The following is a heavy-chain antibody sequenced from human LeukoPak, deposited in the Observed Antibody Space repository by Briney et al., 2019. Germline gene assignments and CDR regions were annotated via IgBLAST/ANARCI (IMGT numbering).Heavy chain of an antibody. CDR1: GGSISSSSYY. CDR3: ARHKPTMVRGVIIDY. CDR2: IYYSGST. D-gene: IGHD3-10*01. J-gene: IGHJ4*02. Sequence: SETLSLTCTVSGGSISSSSYYWGWIRQPPGKGLEWIGSIYYSGSTYYNPSLKSRVTISVDTSKNQLSLKLSSVTAADTAVYYCARHKPTMVRGVIIDYWGQGTLVTVSS. V-gene: IGHV4-39*01.